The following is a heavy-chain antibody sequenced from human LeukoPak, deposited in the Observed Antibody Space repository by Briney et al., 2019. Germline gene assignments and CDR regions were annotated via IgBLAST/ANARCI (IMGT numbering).Heavy chain of an antibody. CDR3: SRAGFTLYGSGTYYRIDDAFDI. Sequence: ASVKVSCKASGYTFTSYYMHRVRQAPGQGLEWMGWINTNTGNPTYAQGSTGRFVFSLDTSVTTAYLQISSLKAEDTAVYYCSRAGFTLYGSGTYYRIDDAFDIWGQGTLVTVSS. V-gene: IGHV7-4-1*02. J-gene: IGHJ3*02. D-gene: IGHD3-10*01. CDR2: INTNTGNP. CDR1: GYTFTSYY.